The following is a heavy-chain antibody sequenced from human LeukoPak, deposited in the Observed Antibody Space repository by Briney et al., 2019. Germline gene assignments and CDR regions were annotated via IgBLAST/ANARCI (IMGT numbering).Heavy chain of an antibody. D-gene: IGHD4-11*01. CDR2: ISYDGSNK. V-gene: IGHV3-30-3*01. Sequence: GGSLRLSCAASGFTFSSYAMHWVRQAPGKGLEWVAVISYDGSNKYYADSVKGRFTISRDNSKNTLYLQMNSLRAEDTAVYYCAKERSYSNYEDWGQGTLVTVSS. CDR1: GFTFSSYA. J-gene: IGHJ4*02. CDR3: AKERSYSNYED.